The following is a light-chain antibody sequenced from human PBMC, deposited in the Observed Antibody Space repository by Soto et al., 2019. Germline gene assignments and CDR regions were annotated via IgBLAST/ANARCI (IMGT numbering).Light chain of an antibody. Sequence: EIVLTQSPATLSLSPGERATLSCRASQSVGNCLAWYQQKPGQAPRLLIYDVSSRAPGIPARFSGGGSGTDFTLTISSLEPEDFAVYYCQQCNKWPPITFGQGTRLEIK. CDR3: QQCNKWPPIT. V-gene: IGKV3-11*01. CDR1: QSVGNC. J-gene: IGKJ5*01. CDR2: DVS.